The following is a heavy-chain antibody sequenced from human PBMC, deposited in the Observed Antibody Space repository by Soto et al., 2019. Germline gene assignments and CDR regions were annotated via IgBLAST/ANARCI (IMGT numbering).Heavy chain of an antibody. CDR3: PRVNWNSYFDY. Sequence: QLQLQESGSGLVKPSQTLSLTCAVSGGSISSGGYSWSWIRQPPGEGLERIGYIPHSGSTYYNPSLKSRVTISVDRSKTQFSLKLSSVTAAYTAVYYCPRVNWNSYFDYWGQGTLVTVSS. V-gene: IGHV4-30-2*01. CDR2: IPHSGST. D-gene: IGHD1-7*01. CDR1: GGSISSGGYS. J-gene: IGHJ4*02.